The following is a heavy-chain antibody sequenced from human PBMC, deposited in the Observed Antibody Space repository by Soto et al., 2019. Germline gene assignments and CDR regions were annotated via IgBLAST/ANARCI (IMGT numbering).Heavy chain of an antibody. CDR2: VKSKSDGATT. CDR3: TTAAGGMWGADY. Sequence: EVQLLESGGGLVQPGGSLRLSCAASGFTFSTFAMSWVRQTPGKGLEWVGRVKSKSDGATTDYAAPVKGRFTVSRDDSQNTLSLQMDSLKIEDTAVYFCTTAAGGMWGADYWGQGTPVTVSS. CDR1: GFTFSTFA. D-gene: IGHD1-26*01. J-gene: IGHJ4*02. V-gene: IGHV3-15*01.